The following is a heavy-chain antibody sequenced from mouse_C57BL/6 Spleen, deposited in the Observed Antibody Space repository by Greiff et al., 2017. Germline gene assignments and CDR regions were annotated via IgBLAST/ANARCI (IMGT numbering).Heavy chain of an antibody. CDR1: GYTFTSYW. D-gene: IGHD1-1*01. V-gene: IGHV1-69*01. J-gene: IGHJ4*01. Sequence: VQLQQPGAELVMPGASVKLSCKASGYTFTSYWMHWVKQRPGQGLEWIGEIDPSDSYTNYNQKFKGKSTLTVDKSSSTAYMQLSSLTSEYSAVYYCASDYYGSSSSMDYWGQGTSVTVSS. CDR3: ASDYYGSSSSMDY. CDR2: IDPSDSYT.